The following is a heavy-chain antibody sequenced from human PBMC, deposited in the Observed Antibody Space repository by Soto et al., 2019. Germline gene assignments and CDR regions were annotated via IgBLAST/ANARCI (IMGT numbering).Heavy chain of an antibody. CDR3: ARDTLLRIAARLNP. J-gene: IGHJ5*02. CDR1: GFTFSSYA. CDR2: ISYDGSNK. V-gene: IGHV3-30-3*01. Sequence: PGGSLRLSCAASGFTFSSYAMHWVRQAPGKGLEWVAVISYDGSNKYYADSVKGRFTISRDNSKNTLYLQMNSLRAEDTAVYYCARDTLLRIAARLNPWGQGTLVTVSS. D-gene: IGHD6-6*01.